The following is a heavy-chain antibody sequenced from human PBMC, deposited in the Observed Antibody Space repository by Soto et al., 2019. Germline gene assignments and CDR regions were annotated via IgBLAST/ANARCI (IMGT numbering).Heavy chain of an antibody. CDR2: IYYSGST. V-gene: IGHV4-31*03. CDR3: VSCSSTSCPDGYYGMDV. Sequence: KTSETLSLTCTVSGGSISSGGYYWSWIRQHPGKGLEWIGYIYYSGSTYYNPSLKSRVTISVDTSKNQFSLKLSSVTAADTAVYYCVSCSSTSCPDGYYGMDVWGQGTTVTVSS. D-gene: IGHD2-2*01. J-gene: IGHJ6*02. CDR1: GGSISSGGYY.